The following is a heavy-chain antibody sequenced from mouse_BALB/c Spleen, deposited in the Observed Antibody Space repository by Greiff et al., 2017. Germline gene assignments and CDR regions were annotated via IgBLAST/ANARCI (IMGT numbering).Heavy chain of an antibody. CDR3: VYDYDGGYAMDY. J-gene: IGHJ4*01. D-gene: IGHD2-4*01. CDR1: GFSLTSYG. CDR2: IWRGGST. Sequence: QVQLQQSGPSLVQPSQSLSITCTVSGFSLTSYGVHWVRQSPGKGLEWLGVIWRGGSTDYNAAFMSRLSITKDNSKSLVFFKMNSLQADDTAIYYCVYDYDGGYAMDYWGQGTSVTVSS. V-gene: IGHV2-5-1*01.